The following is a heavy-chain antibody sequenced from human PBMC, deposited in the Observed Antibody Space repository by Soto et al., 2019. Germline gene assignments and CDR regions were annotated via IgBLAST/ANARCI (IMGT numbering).Heavy chain of an antibody. J-gene: IGHJ4*02. V-gene: IGHV4-31*03. CDR1: GGSVSNGDYY. CDR2: IYHSGST. CDR3: ARIKGGAAGNFDY. Sequence: QVQLQESGPGLVKPSQTLSLTCSVSGGSVSNGDYYWTWIRQDPGKGLVWIGYIYHSGSTYYNPSLKSRVTMSVDTSKKPFSLRLSSVTAADTARYYCARIKGGAAGNFDYWGQGTPVNVSS. D-gene: IGHD6-13*01.